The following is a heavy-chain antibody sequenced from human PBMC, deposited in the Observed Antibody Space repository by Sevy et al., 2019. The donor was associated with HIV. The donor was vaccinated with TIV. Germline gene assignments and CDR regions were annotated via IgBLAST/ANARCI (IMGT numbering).Heavy chain of an antibody. CDR3: ARDGGRVVVAATPFDY. CDR1: GFTFSSYA. J-gene: IGHJ4*02. CDR2: ISGSGGST. V-gene: IGHV3-23*01. D-gene: IGHD2-15*01. Sequence: GGSLRLSCAASGFTFSSYAMSWVRQAPGKGLEWVSAISGSGGSTYYAYSVKGRFTISRDNSKNTLYLQMNSLRAEDTAVYYCARDGGRVVVAATPFDYWGQGTLVTVSS.